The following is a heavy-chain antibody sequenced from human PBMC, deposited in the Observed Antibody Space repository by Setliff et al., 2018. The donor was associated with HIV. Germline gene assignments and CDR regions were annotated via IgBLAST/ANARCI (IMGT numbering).Heavy chain of an antibody. CDR3: ARRDGYNQIGYYFDY. CDR2: IYPGDSDT. Sequence: GESLKISCKGFGYSFSNYWIGWVRQMAGKGLEWMGIIYPGDSDTRYSPTFQGQVTISADKSISTAYLQWSSLKASDTAMYYCARRDGYNQIGYYFDYWGQGTLVTVSS. J-gene: IGHJ4*02. CDR1: GYSFSNYW. V-gene: IGHV5-51*01. D-gene: IGHD5-12*01.